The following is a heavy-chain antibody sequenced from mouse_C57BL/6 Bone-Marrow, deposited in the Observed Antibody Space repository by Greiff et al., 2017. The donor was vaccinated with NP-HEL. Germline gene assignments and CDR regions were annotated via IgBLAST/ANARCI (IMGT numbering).Heavy chain of an antibody. V-gene: IGHV5-4*01. J-gene: IGHJ2*01. D-gene: IGHD1-1*02. CDR3: AVKRVGGYSFDY. CDR1: GFTFSSYA. Sequence: EVHLVESGGGLVKPGGSLKLSCAASGFTFSSYAMSWVRQTPEKRLEWVATISDGGSYTYYPDNVKGRFTISSDNAKNNLYLQMSHLKSDDTAMYYYAVKRVGGYSFDYGGRGTTLTVTA. CDR2: ISDGGSYT.